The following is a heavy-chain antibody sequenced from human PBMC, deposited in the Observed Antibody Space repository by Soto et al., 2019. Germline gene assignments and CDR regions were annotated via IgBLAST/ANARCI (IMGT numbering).Heavy chain of an antibody. V-gene: IGHV4-59*01. J-gene: IGHJ4*02. Sequence: SETLTLTCTVSGGSISSYYWSWIRQPPGKGLEWIGYIYYSGSTNYNPSLKSRVTISVDTSKNQFSLKLSSVTAADTAVYYCARAWQYSSGFFDYWGQGTLVTVSS. CDR3: ARAWQYSSGFFDY. CDR2: IYYSGST. CDR1: GGSISSYY. D-gene: IGHD6-19*01.